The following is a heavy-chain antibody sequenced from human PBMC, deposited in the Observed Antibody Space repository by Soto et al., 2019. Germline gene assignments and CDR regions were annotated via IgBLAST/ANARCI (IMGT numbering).Heavy chain of an antibody. V-gene: IGHV3-23*01. Sequence: GSLRLSCAASGFKFSNYAMSWARQAPGKGLEWVSLISATGGGTYYADSVKGRFTISRDNSHNTLYLQVHSLTAEDTAVYYCAKDRRAGGNSAFYFDFWGQGAQVTVSS. CDR3: AKDRRAGGNSAFYFDF. CDR1: GFKFSNYA. CDR2: ISATGGGT. D-gene: IGHD3-16*01. J-gene: IGHJ4*02.